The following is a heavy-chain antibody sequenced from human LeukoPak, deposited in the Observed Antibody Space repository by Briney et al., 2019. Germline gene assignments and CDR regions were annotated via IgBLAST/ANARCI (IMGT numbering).Heavy chain of an antibody. V-gene: IGHV4-31*03. D-gene: IGHD3-3*01. CDR2: IYYSGNT. CDR1: GTSISSGAYS. CDR3: ARTITIFGALGYFDY. Sequence: SETLSLTCTVPGTSISSGAYSWSWVRQHPGKGLEWIAYIYYSGNTYYTPSLKRRVTISVDTSKNQFSLKLSSVTAADTAVYYCARTITIFGALGYFDYWGQGTLVTVSS. J-gene: IGHJ4*02.